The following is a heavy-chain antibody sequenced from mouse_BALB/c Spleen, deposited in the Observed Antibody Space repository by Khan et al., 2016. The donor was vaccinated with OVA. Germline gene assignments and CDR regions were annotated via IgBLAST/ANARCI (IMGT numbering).Heavy chain of an antibody. CDR1: GYTFASYT. CDR2: INPSNGYT. V-gene: IGHV1-4*01. D-gene: IGHD2-14*01. J-gene: IGHJ3*01. CDR3: VRDGAYYRKDGWGGD. Sequence: QVQLKQSGAELARPGASVKMSCKASGYTFASYTIHWIKQRPGQGLEWIGYINPSNGYTNYNQKFKDKATLTADKSSTPAYMQLSSLTSDDSAVYKGVRDGAYYRKDGWGGDWGKGTLGNGSA.